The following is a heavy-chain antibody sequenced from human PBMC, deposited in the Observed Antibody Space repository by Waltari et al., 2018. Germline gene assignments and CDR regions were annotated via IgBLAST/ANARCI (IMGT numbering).Heavy chain of an antibody. CDR2: INHSGST. CDR3: ARSRIMYYYYYYGMDV. V-gene: IGHV4-34*01. J-gene: IGHJ6*02. CDR1: GGSFSGYY. D-gene: IGHD3-16*01. Sequence: QVQLQQWGAGLLKPSETLSLTCAVYGGSFSGYYWSWVRQPPGKGLEWIGEINHSGSTNYNPSLNSRVTISVDTSKNQFSLKLSSVTAADTAVYYCARSRIMYYYYYYGMDVWGQGTTVTVSS.